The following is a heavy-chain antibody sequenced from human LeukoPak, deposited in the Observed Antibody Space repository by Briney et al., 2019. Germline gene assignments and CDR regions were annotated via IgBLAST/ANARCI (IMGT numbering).Heavy chain of an antibody. Sequence: GGSLRLSCAASGFTFSSYAMCWVRQAPGKGLEWVSAISGSGGSTYYADSVKGRFTISRDNSRNTLYLQMNSLRAEDTAVYYCAKIVGITGTTRSFDFDYWGQGTLVTVSS. D-gene: IGHD1-7*01. J-gene: IGHJ4*02. V-gene: IGHV3-23*01. CDR2: ISGSGGST. CDR1: GFTFSSYA. CDR3: AKIVGITGTTRSFDFDY.